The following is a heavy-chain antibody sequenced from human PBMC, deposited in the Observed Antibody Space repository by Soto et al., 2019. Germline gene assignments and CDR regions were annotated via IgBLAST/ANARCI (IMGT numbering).Heavy chain of an antibody. CDR3: ARCFGYCSGGSCYSYYYYHYYMDV. CDR1: GYSFTSYW. Sequence: RGESLKISCKGSGYSFTSYWIGWVRQMPGKGLEWMGIIYPGDSDTRYSPSFQGQVTISADKSISTAYLQWSSLKASDTAMYYCARCFGYCSGGSCYSYYYYHYYMDVWGKGTTVTVSS. J-gene: IGHJ6*03. V-gene: IGHV5-51*01. CDR2: IYPGDSDT. D-gene: IGHD2-15*01.